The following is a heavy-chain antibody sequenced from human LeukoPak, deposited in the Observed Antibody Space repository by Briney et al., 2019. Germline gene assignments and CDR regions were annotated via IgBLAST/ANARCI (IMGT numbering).Heavy chain of an antibody. J-gene: IGHJ4*02. D-gene: IGHD4-17*01. CDR1: GGSISSSSYY. V-gene: IGHV4-39*01. CDR3: ARHWDYVSPNDY. CDR2: IYYSGST. Sequence: SETLSLTCTVSGGSISSSSYYWGWIRQPPGKGLEWIGSIYYSGSTYYNPSLKSRVTISVDASKNQFSLKLSSVTAADTAVYYCARHWDYVSPNDYWGQGTLVTVSS.